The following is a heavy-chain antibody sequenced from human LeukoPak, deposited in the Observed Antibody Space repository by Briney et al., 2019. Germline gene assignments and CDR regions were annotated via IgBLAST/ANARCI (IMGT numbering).Heavy chain of an antibody. CDR2: ITDNGGNT. J-gene: IGHJ4*02. CDR3: ARCGGDTCYSRPPDY. CDR1: GFIFNNYG. D-gene: IGHD2-21*01. V-gene: IGHV3-23*01. Sequence: GGSLGLSCAASGFIFNNYGMAWVRQAPGKGLEWVSAITDNGGNTLYTDPVKGRFTISRDNSESTLFLQMDSLRGKDTAIYYCARCGGDTCYSRPPDYWGQGVLVTVSS.